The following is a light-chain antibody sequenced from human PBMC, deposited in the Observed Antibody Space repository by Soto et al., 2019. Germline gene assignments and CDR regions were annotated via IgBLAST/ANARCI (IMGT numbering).Light chain of an antibody. Sequence: DTVLTQSPDTLSLSPVERATLSCKASQSLTSDYLAWYQQKPGQTPRLLIYDASNRATGIPARFSGSGSGTDFTLTISSLQPEDFATYYCQKSYSTPINFGQGTRLEIK. CDR3: QKSYSTPIN. J-gene: IGKJ5*01. CDR2: DAS. V-gene: IGKV3-20*02. CDR1: QSLTSDY.